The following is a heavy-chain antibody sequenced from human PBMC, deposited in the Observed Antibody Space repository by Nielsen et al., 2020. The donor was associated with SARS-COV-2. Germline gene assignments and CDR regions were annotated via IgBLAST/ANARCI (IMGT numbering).Heavy chain of an antibody. CDR1: GGSISSGGYS. V-gene: IGHV4-30-4*07. CDR3: ARGDAFDV. Sequence: SETLSLTCAVSGGSISSGGYSWSWIRQPPGKGLEWIGYIYYSGSTYYNPSLKSRVTLSVDTSEKQFSLKLSSVTAADTAVYYCARGDAFDVWAQGTMVTVSS. J-gene: IGHJ3*01. CDR2: IYYSGST.